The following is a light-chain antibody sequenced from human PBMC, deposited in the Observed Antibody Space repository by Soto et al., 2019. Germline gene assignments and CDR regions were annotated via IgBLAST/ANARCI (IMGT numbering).Light chain of an antibody. Sequence: IVMTQSPATLSVSPGGRATLSCRASQSISSNLAWYQQKPGQAPRLLIYGASSRATGIPDRFSGSGSGTDFTLTISRLEPEDFAVYYCQQYGSSQWTFGQGTKVDIK. CDR1: QSISSN. CDR2: GAS. V-gene: IGKV3-20*01. CDR3: QQYGSSQWT. J-gene: IGKJ1*01.